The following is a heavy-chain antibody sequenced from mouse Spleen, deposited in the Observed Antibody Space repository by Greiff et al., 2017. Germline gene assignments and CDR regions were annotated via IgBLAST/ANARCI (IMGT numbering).Heavy chain of an antibody. CDR3: ARSRGNQDWFAY. D-gene: IGHD2-1*01. J-gene: IGHJ3*01. CDR1: GYIFTDYY. CDR2: IGPGSDNT. Sequence: QVQLQQSGAELVKPGASVKISCKASGYIFTDYYINWVKQRPGQGLEWIGKIGPGSDNTYSNERFTVKATLTADKSSSTAYMQLSSLTSEDSAVYFCARSRGNQDWFAYWGQGTLVTVSA. V-gene: IGHV1-77*01.